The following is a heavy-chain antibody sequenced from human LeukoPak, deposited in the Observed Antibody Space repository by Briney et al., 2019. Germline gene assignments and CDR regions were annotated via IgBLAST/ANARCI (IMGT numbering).Heavy chain of an antibody. CDR2: IYYSGST. V-gene: IGHV4-59*01. CDR3: ASSWGPVTGTAY. CDR1: GGSINNYY. D-gene: IGHD6-19*01. Sequence: SETLSLTCTVSGGSINNYYWSWFRQPPGQKLEYIGYIYYSGSTNYNPSLKSRVTISLDTSKNQFSLKLRSVTAADTAKYYCASSWGPVTGTAYWGHGTLVTVSS. J-gene: IGHJ4*01.